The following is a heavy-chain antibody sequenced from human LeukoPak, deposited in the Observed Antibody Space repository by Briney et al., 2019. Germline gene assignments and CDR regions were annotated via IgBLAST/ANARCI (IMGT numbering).Heavy chain of an antibody. CDR2: ISGRGDHT. Sequence: GGSLRLSCAGSGFTFTNYALTWVRQAPGKGLEWVCVISGRGDHTFYADSVKGRFNISRDNSENKLFLQLSSVTAEDTAVYYCAKGAPLYSGSYPMDYYYHGMDVWAKGLRSSSP. D-gene: IGHD1-26*01. J-gene: IGHJ6*02. CDR3: AKGAPLYSGSYPMDYYYHGMDV. CDR1: GFTFTNYA. V-gene: IGHV3-23*01.